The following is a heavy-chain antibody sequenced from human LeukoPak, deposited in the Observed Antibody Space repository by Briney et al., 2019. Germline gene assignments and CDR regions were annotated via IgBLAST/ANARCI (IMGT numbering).Heavy chain of an antibody. V-gene: IGHV3-48*03. Sequence: PGGSLRHPCAASGFTLTSYEMNAVPPAPGKGVESGSYFSSSGSTIYTADSVKGRFTISRDNANNSLYLQMNSLRAEDTAVYFCARDRGGSYSAIDYWGQGTLVTVSS. CDR3: ARDRGGSYSAIDY. D-gene: IGHD1-26*01. CDR1: GFTLTSYE. CDR2: FSSSGSTI. J-gene: IGHJ4*02.